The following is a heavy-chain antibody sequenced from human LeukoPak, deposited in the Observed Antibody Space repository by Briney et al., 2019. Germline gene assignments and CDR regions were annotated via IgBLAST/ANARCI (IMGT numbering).Heavy chain of an antibody. D-gene: IGHD6-19*01. CDR2: IRYDGSNK. CDR3: ARALLVAGTRYFDY. Sequence: PGGSLRLSCAASGFAFSNFGMHWVRQAPGKGLEWVAFIRYDGSNKYYADSVKGRFTISRDNSKSTLNLQMNSLRAEDTAVYYCARALLVAGTRYFDYWGQGTLVTVSS. CDR1: GFAFSNFG. J-gene: IGHJ4*02. V-gene: IGHV3-30*02.